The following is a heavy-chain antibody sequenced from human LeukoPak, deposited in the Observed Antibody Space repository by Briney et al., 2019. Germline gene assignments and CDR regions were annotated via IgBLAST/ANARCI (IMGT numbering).Heavy chain of an antibody. CDR2: IYTSGST. D-gene: IGHD3-22*01. V-gene: IGHV4-61*02. J-gene: IGHJ5*02. Sequence: SETLSLTCTVSGGSISSGSYCWSWIRQPAGKGLEWIGLIYTSGSTNSNPSLKSRVTISVDTSKNQFSLNLSSVTAADTAVYYCARAQRGRYYDSTWFDPWGQGTLVTVSS. CDR3: ARAQRGRYYDSTWFDP. CDR1: GGSISSGSYC.